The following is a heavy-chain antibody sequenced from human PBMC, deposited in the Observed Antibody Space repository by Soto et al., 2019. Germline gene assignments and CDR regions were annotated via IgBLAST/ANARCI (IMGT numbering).Heavy chain of an antibody. J-gene: IGHJ6*02. Sequence: AGGSLRLSCAASGFTFSDYYMSWIRQAPGKGLEWVSYISSSSSYTNYADPVKGRFTISRDNAKNSLYLQMNSLRAEDTAVYYCAREGEFRDCSSTSCSRHYYYYGMDVWGQGTTVTVSS. CDR1: GFTFSDYY. CDR3: AREGEFRDCSSTSCSRHYYYYGMDV. D-gene: IGHD2-2*01. CDR2: ISSSSSYT. V-gene: IGHV3-11*06.